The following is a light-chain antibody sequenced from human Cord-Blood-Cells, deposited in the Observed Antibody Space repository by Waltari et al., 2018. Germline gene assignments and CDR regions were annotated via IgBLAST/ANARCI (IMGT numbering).Light chain of an antibody. Sequence: QSALTQPRSVSGSPGQSVTISCTGTSSDVGGYNYVSWYQQHPGKDPKLMIYDVSKRPSGVPDRFSGSKSGNTASLTISGLQAEDEADYYCCSYAGSYTFAVFGGGTKLTVL. V-gene: IGLV2-11*01. CDR1: SSDVGGYNY. J-gene: IGLJ3*02. CDR3: CSYAGSYTFAV. CDR2: DVS.